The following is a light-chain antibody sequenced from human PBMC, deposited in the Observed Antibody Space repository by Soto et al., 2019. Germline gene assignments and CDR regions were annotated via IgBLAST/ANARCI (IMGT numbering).Light chain of an antibody. CDR3: QAWDSSTRVV. Sequence: SYELTQPPSVSVSPGQTASITCSGDKLGDKYACWYQQKPGQSPVLVLYQDSKRPSGIPERFSGSNSGNTATLTISGTQAMDEADYYCQAWDSSTRVVFGGGTKLTVL. CDR2: QDS. J-gene: IGLJ2*01. CDR1: KLGDKY. V-gene: IGLV3-1*01.